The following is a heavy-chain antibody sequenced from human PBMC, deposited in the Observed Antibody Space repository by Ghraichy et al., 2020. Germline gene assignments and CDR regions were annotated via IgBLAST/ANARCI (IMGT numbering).Heavy chain of an antibody. CDR1: GGTFSSYA. V-gene: IGHV1-69*10. CDR3: VLTVVTTDFSIVGWFDP. J-gene: IGHJ5*02. Sequence: SVKVSCKASGGTFSSYAISWVRQAPGQGLEWMGGIIPIFGIANYAQKFQGRVTITADKSTSTAYMELSSLRSEDTAVYYCVLTVVTTDFSIVGWFDPWGQGTLVTVSS. D-gene: IGHD4-23*01. CDR2: IIPIFGIA.